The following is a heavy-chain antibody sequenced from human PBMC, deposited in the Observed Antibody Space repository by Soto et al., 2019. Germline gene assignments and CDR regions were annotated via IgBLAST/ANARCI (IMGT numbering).Heavy chain of an antibody. J-gene: IGHJ3*02. D-gene: IGHD3-9*01. Sequence: ESGGGLVKPGGSLRLSCASSGFTFSDYYMSWIRQAPGKGLEWVSYISSSGSTIYYADSVKGRFTISRDNAKNSLYLQMNSLRAEDTAVYYCARDMGYDILTGYNDAFDIWGQGTMVTVSS. CDR2: ISSSGSTI. V-gene: IGHV3-11*01. CDR3: ARDMGYDILTGYNDAFDI. CDR1: GFTFSDYY.